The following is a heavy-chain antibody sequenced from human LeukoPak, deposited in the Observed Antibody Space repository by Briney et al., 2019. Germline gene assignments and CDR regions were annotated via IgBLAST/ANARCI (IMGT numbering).Heavy chain of an antibody. CDR1: GFTFSDYY. CDR2: ISSSGSTI. D-gene: IGHD3-10*02. Sequence: PEGSLRLPCAASGFTFSDYYMTWIRQAPGKGLEWVSYISSSGSTIYYADSVKGRFTISRDNAKDSLYLQMNSLRAEDTAVYYCARGGSDYHVAYWGQGTLVTVSS. CDR3: ARGGSDYHVAY. V-gene: IGHV3-11*04. J-gene: IGHJ4*02.